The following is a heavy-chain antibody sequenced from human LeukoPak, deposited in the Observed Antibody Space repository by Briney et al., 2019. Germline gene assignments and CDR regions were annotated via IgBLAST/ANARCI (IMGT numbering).Heavy chain of an antibody. Sequence: GGSLRLSCAASGFTFSSYSMNWVRQAPGKGLEWVANIKQDGSEKYYVDSVKGRFTISRDNAKNSLYLQMNSLRAEGTAVYYCARDPGYGNYLYYFDYWGQGTLVTVSS. CDR3: ARDPGYGNYLYYFDY. CDR2: IKQDGSEK. J-gene: IGHJ4*02. CDR1: GFTFSSYS. V-gene: IGHV3-7*01. D-gene: IGHD4-11*01.